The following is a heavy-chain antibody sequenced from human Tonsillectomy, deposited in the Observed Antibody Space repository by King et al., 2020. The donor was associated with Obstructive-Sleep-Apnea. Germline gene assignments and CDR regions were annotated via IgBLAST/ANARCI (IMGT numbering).Heavy chain of an antibody. CDR1: GYTFTSYD. D-gene: IGHD1-26*01. CDR3: ARGRGSGSFYGIVDS. V-gene: IGHV1-8*01. J-gene: IGHJ4*01. CDR2: MNTNSGNT. Sequence: LVQSGAEVKTPGASVMVSCMASGYTFTSYDINWVRQATGQGLEWIGWMNTNSGNTAYAQKFQGRVTLTRNTSIRTVYMELSSLSSDDTAVYYCARGRGSGSFYGIVDSWGHGTLITVSS.